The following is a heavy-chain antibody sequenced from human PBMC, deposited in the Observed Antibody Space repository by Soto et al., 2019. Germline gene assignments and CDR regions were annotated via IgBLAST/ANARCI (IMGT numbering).Heavy chain of an antibody. CDR3: ARDHPHSYGVYYFDY. CDR1: GGSISNYY. J-gene: IGHJ4*02. Sequence: SETLSLTCTVSGGSISNYYWNWIRQSPGKGLERNRYIYSSGSTHYNPSIQNRVNISIDTSKNQVSLKVKSVTAADTTEYYCARDHPHSYGVYYFDYWGQGTPVTVS. V-gene: IGHV4-59*01. D-gene: IGHD5-18*01. CDR2: IYSSGST.